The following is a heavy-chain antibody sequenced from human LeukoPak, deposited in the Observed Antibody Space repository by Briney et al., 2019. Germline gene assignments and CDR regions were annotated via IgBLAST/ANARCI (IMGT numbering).Heavy chain of an antibody. CDR3: VRGTSHWRGVDY. V-gene: IGHV3-23*01. D-gene: IGHD2-2*01. Sequence: PGGSPRLSCAASGFTFSSYAMSWVRQAPGKGLVWVTNISPNGETTYYADSVKGRFTISRDSAKNTLYLEMNSLRGEDTAVYYCVRGTSHWRGVDYWGQGTLVSVSS. J-gene: IGHJ4*02. CDR1: GFTFSSYA. CDR2: ISPNGETT.